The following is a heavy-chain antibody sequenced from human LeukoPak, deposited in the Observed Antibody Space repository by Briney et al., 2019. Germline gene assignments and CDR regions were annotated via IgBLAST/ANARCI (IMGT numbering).Heavy chain of an antibody. CDR3: ARQTGSGLFILP. CDR1: GGSISSGSYS. D-gene: IGHD3/OR15-3a*01. V-gene: IGHV4-30-2*03. Sequence: ASETLSLTCAVSGGSISSGSYSWSWIRQPPGKGLEWIGYFFYTGSTYYNPSLKSQVSISIDTSKNQFSLRFTSVTAADTAVYFCARQTGSGLFILPGGQGTLVTVSS. CDR2: FFYTGST. J-gene: IGHJ4*02.